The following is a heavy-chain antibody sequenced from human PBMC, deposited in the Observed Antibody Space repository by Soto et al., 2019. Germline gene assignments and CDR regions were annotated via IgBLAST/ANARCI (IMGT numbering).Heavy chain of an antibody. CDR3: ARSAPFSNAAVEYLYDVDV. D-gene: IGHD4-4*01. V-gene: IGHV1-8*02. J-gene: IGHJ6*04. CDR1: GYIFTSYN. Sequence: QLQLVQSGAEVKKPGASVRVSCKASGYIFTSYNINWVRQAAGHGLEWMGCVNPDSGHTFYAQQFQGRVTMTRDTSIGTAHMELRGLTREDTAVYYSARSAPFSNAAVEYLYDVDVFGKGASVTVTS. CDR2: VNPDSGHT.